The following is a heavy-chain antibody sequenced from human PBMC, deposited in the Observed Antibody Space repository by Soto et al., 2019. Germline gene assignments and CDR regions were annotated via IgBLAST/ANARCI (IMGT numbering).Heavy chain of an antibody. CDR1: GVSMRNSY. Sequence: LSETLSLTCSVSGVSMRNSYWTWIRQSAGKGLEWIGRISTSGNTNYNPSLNSRLTMSVDTSKNQVSLKLTSVTAADTAVYYCARGGGVPALGDPWGQGTLVTVSS. D-gene: IGHD3-16*01. J-gene: IGHJ5*02. CDR3: ARGGGVPALGDP. CDR2: ISTSGNT. V-gene: IGHV4-4*07.